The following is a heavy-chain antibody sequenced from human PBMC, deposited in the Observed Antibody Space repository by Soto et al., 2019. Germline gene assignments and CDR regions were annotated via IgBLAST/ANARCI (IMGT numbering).Heavy chain of an antibody. CDR1: GGSISSGDYY. J-gene: IGHJ3*02. D-gene: IGHD3-9*01. V-gene: IGHV4-30-4*01. CDR2: IYYSGST. CDR3: ARIDYFAGAFDI. Sequence: SETLSLTCTVSGGSISSGDYYWSWIRQPPGKGLEWIGYIYYSGSTYYNPSLKSRVTISVDTSKNQFSLKLSSVTAADTAVYYCARIDYFAGAFDIWGQGTRVTVSS.